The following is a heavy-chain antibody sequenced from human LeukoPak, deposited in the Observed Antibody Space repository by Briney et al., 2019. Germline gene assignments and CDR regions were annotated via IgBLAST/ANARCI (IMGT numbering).Heavy chain of an antibody. CDR2: IKSTRDGGAT. J-gene: IGHJ4*02. Sequence: GGSLRLSCEASGFTFKNAWMIWVRQAPGKGPEWVGRIKSTRDGGATEYAAPVKGRFTISRDNSKNTLYLQMNSLRAEDTAVYYCARRAGAYSHPYDYWGQGTLVTVSS. D-gene: IGHD4/OR15-4a*01. CDR3: ARRAGAYSHPYDY. CDR1: GFTFKNAW. V-gene: IGHV3-15*01.